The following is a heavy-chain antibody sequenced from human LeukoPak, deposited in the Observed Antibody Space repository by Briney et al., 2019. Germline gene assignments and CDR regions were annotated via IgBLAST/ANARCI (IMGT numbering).Heavy chain of an antibody. CDR2: IKLDESEK. V-gene: IGHV3-7*03. CDR3: ARDQYDTWSRRGNFDY. Sequence: QAGGSLRLSCVASGFTFGKYWMSWVRQAPGKGLEWVANIKLDESEKNYVDSVKGRFTISRDNTKNSLYLQMNSLRVEDTAVFYCARDQYDTWSRRGNFDYWGQGTLVIVSS. CDR1: GFTFGKYW. J-gene: IGHJ4*02. D-gene: IGHD3-3*01.